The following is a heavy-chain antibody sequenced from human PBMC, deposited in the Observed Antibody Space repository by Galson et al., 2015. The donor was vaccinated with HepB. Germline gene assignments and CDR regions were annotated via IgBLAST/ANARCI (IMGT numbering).Heavy chain of an antibody. Sequence: CKASGYTFPGYYMHWVRQAPGQGLEWMGWINPNSGGTNYAQKFQGRVTMTRDTSISTAYMELSRLRSDDTAVYYCARVRIGGYYYYYMDVWGKGTTVTVSS. J-gene: IGHJ6*03. CDR2: INPNSGGT. V-gene: IGHV1-2*02. CDR3: ARVRIGGYYYYYMDV. D-gene: IGHD2-15*01. CDR1: GYTFPGYY.